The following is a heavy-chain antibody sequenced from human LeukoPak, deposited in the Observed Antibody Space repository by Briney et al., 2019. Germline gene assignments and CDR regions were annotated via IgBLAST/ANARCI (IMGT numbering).Heavy chain of an antibody. J-gene: IGHJ6*02. Sequence: ASVKVPCKASGYTFTSYDINWVRQATGQRLEWMGWMNPNSGNTGYAQKFQGRVTMTRNTSISTAYMELSSLRSEDTAVYYCARGAVVPAAMSPYYYYGMDVWGQGTTVTVSS. CDR1: GYTFTSYD. CDR3: ARGAVVPAAMSPYYYYGMDV. CDR2: MNPNSGNT. V-gene: IGHV1-8*01. D-gene: IGHD2-2*01.